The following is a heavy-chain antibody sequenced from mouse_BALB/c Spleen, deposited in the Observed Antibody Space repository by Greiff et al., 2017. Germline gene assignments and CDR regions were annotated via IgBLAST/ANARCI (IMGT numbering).Heavy chain of an antibody. D-gene: IGHD2-14*01. CDR1: GYTFTSYY. CDR3: TRGDYRRAWFAY. CDR2: INPSNGGT. J-gene: IGHJ3*01. V-gene: IGHV1S81*02. Sequence: VQLQQSGAELVKPGASVKLSCKASGYTFTSYYMYWVKQRPGQGLEWIGEINPSNGGTNFNEKFKSKATLTVDKSSSTAYMQLSSLTSEDSAVYYCTRGDYRRAWFAYWGQGTLVTVSA.